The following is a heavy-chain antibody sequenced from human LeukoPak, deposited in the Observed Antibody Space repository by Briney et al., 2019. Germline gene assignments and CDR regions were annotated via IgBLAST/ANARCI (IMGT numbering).Heavy chain of an antibody. CDR2: IKQDGSEK. CDR3: ARDVYDSSGYYDAFDI. V-gene: IGHV3-7*01. Sequence: GGSLRLSCAASGFTFSSYWMSWVRQAPGKGLEWVANIKQDGSEKDYVDSVKGRCTSSRDNAENSRYLQMNSLRAEDTAVYYCARDVYDSSGYYDAFDIWGQGTIVTVSS. CDR1: GFTFSSYW. D-gene: IGHD3-22*01. J-gene: IGHJ3*02.